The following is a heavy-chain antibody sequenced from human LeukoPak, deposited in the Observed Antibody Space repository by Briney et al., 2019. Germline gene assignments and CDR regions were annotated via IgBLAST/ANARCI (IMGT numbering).Heavy chain of an antibody. Sequence: PGGSLRLSCAASGFIFSRYWMFWVRRAPGKGLLCVSRINSDRSSTSYADSVKGRFTISRDNSKNTLYLQMNSLRAEDTAVYYCASSYYDFWSGYFPVRYWGQGTLVTVSS. D-gene: IGHD3-3*01. CDR3: ASSYYDFWSGYFPVRY. CDR1: GFIFSRYW. V-gene: IGHV3-74*01. CDR2: INSDRSST. J-gene: IGHJ4*02.